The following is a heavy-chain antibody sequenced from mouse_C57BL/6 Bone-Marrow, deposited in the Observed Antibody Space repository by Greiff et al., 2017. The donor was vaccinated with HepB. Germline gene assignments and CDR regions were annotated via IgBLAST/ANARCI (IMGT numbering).Heavy chain of an antibody. V-gene: IGHV1-81*01. CDR3: ARERNYYAMDY. CDR1: GYTFTSYG. J-gene: IGHJ4*01. CDR2: IYPRSGNT. Sequence: VQLKESGAELARPGASVKLSCKASGYTFTSYGISWVKQRTGQGLEWIGEIYPRSGNTYYNEKFKGKATLTADKSSSTAYMELRSLTSEDSAVYFCARERNYYAMDYWGQGTSVTVSS.